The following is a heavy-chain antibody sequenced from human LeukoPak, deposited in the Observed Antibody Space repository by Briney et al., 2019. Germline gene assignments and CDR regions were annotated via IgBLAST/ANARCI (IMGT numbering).Heavy chain of an antibody. CDR1: GGSFSSSSYY. J-gene: IGHJ4*02. D-gene: IGHD6-19*01. CDR2: IYYSGST. CDR3: ARHAYSSGCLDY. V-gene: IGHV4-39*01. Sequence: SETLSLTCTVSGGSFSSSSYYWGWIRQPPGKGLEWIGSIYYSGSTYYNPSLKSRVTISVDTSKNQFSLKLSPVTAADTAVYYCARHAYSSGCLDYWGQGTLVTVSS.